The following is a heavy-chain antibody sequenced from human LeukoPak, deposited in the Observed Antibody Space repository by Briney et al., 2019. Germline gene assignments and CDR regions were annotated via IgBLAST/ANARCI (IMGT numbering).Heavy chain of an antibody. D-gene: IGHD6-19*01. J-gene: IGHJ3*02. Sequence: GRSLRLSCAASGFTFSTYALHWVRQAPGKGLEWVAVILFDGTKKYYADSVKGRFTISRDNSKKTLYLQMNSLRAEDTAVYYCASGIQWLLQPWGAFDIWGQGTMVTVSS. CDR2: ILFDGTKK. V-gene: IGHV3-30-3*01. CDR1: GFTFSTYA. CDR3: ASGIQWLLQPWGAFDI.